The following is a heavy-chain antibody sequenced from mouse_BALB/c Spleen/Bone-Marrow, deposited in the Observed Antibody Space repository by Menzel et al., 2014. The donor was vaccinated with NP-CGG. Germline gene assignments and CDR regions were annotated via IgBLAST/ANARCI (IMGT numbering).Heavy chain of an antibody. V-gene: IGHV1-9*01. CDR1: GYTFSNYW. J-gene: IGHJ2*01. CDR3: ARASVVPYYFDF. D-gene: IGHD1-1*01. CDR2: ILPGSGTA. Sequence: QVQLQQPGAELMKPGASVKISCEATGYTFSNYWIDWVKQRPGHGLEWIGEILPGSGTANYNEKFKGKATFTADTSSNTAYMQLSSLTSEDSALYYCARASVVPYYFDFWGRGTTLTVSS.